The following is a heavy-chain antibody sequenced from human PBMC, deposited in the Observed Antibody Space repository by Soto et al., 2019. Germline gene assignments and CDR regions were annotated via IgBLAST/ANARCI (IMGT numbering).Heavy chain of an antibody. D-gene: IGHD1-1*01. J-gene: IGHJ4*02. CDR3: ARGSNDIDY. CDR2: INWNGGST. Sequence: PGGSLRLSCAASGFTFSSYAMSWVRQAPGKGLEWVSGINWNGGSTGYADSVKGRFTISRDNAKNSLYLQMNSLRAEDTAVYYCARGSNDIDYWGQGTLVTVSS. CDR1: GFTFSSYA. V-gene: IGHV3-20*04.